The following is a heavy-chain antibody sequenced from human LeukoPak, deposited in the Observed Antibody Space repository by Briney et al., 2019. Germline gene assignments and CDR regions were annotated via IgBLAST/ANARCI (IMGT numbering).Heavy chain of an antibody. D-gene: IGHD2-15*01. CDR2: FDPEDGET. Sequence: GASVKVSCKASGYTLTELSMHWVRQAPGKGLEWMGGFDPEDGETIYAQKFQGRVTMTEDTSTDTAYMELSSLRSEDTAVYYCATGYCSGGSCYATYYYGMDVWGQGTTVTVSS. CDR1: GYTLTELS. J-gene: IGHJ6*02. CDR3: ATGYCSGGSCYATYYYGMDV. V-gene: IGHV1-24*01.